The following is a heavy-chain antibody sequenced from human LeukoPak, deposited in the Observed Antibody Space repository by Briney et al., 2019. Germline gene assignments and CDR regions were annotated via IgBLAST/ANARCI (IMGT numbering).Heavy chain of an antibody. CDR2: ISGRGDST. D-gene: IGHD7-27*01. Sequence: GGSLRLSCAASGLSVADYGMSWVRQAPGKGLEWVSGISGRGDSTYYGDSVKGRFTISRDNSENMVFLQMNSLRVEDTAVYYCTRDLPGIPYFYYMDVWGKGTTVTVSS. J-gene: IGHJ6*03. CDR1: GLSVADYG. CDR3: TRDLPGIPYFYYMDV. V-gene: IGHV3-23*01.